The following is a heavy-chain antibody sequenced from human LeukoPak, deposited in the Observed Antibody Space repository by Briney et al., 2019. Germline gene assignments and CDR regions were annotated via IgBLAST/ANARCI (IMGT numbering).Heavy chain of an antibody. Sequence: PGGSLRLSCTPSGFPFSSYWMLWVRQAPGKGLVWVSRISGDGNVTTYADSVKGRFTISRDNTKNILYLQMDNLRAEDTATYYCARSHFDYWGQGTMVTVSS. V-gene: IGHV3-74*03. CDR3: ARSHFDY. J-gene: IGHJ4*02. CDR1: GFPFSSYW. CDR2: ISGDGNVT.